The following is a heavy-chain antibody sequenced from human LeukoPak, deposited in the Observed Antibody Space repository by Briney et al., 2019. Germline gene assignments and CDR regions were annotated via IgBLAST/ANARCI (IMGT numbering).Heavy chain of an antibody. CDR1: GGTFSSYA. D-gene: IGHD2-2*01. J-gene: IGHJ3*02. CDR2: IIPIFGTA. V-gene: IGHV1-69*13. Sequence: SVKVSCKASGGTFSSYAISWVRQAPGQGLEWMGVIIPIFGTANYAQKFQGRVAITADESTSTAYMELSSLRSEDTAVYYCARARVVPAAMGSFGAFDIWGQGTMVTVSS. CDR3: ARARVVPAAMGSFGAFDI.